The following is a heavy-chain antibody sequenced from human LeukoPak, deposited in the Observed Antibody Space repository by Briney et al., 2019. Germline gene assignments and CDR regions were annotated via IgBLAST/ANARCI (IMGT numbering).Heavy chain of an antibody. D-gene: IGHD2-2*01. V-gene: IGHV4-59*01. J-gene: IGHJ4*02. CDR2: IYYSGST. CDR3: ARVEGYCSSTSCYELIDY. CDR1: GGSISSYY. Sequence: PSETLSLTCTVSGGSISSYYWSWIRQPPGKGLEWIGYIYYSGSTNYNPSLKSRVTISVATSKNQFSLKLSSVTAADTAVYYCARVEGYCSSTSCYELIDYWGQGTLVTASS.